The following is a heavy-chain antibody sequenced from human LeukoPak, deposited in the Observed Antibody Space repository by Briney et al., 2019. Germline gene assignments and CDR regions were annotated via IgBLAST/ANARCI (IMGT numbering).Heavy chain of an antibody. Sequence: SVKVSCKASGGTFSSYAISWVRQAPGQGLEWMGRIIPIFGTANYAQKFQGRVTITTDESTGTAYMELSSLRSEDTAVYYCASQLNPYYYYYMDVWGKGTTVTVSS. CDR2: IIPIFGTA. CDR3: ASQLNPYYYYYMDV. CDR1: GGTFSSYA. V-gene: IGHV1-69*05. D-gene: IGHD5-24*01. J-gene: IGHJ6*03.